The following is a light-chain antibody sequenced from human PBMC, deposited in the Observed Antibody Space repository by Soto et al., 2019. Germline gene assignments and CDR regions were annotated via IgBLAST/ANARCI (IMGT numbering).Light chain of an antibody. CDR1: SSDVGGCTC. Sequence: QSVLTQPASVSGSPGQSITISCTGTSSDVGGCTCVSWYQHHPGKAPKLMIYEVNNRPSGISYRFSGSKSGNTASLTISGLQAEDEADYYCSSFTTTSTYVFGTGTKVTVL. V-gene: IGLV2-14*01. CDR2: EVN. CDR3: SSFTTTSTYV. J-gene: IGLJ1*01.